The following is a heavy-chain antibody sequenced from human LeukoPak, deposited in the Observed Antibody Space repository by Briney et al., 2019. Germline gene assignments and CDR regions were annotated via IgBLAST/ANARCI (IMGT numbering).Heavy chain of an antibody. Sequence: GESLKISCEGSGYSFTSYLIGWVRQMPGRGLEWMGIIYPGDSDTSYSPSFQGQVTISADKSISTAYLQWSSLKASDTAMYYCASQLYYGVFSPFDYWGQGTLVTVSS. CDR3: ASQLYYGVFSPFDY. CDR2: IYPGDSDT. CDR1: GYSFTSYL. D-gene: IGHD3-9*01. V-gene: IGHV5-51*01. J-gene: IGHJ4*02.